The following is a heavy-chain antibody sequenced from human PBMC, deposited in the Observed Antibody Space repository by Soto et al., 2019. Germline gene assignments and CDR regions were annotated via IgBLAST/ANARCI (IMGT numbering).Heavy chain of an antibody. CDR3: ASRASTPHPYYDFWSGYAFDY. Sequence: SETLSLTCTVSGGSISSYYWSWIRQPPGKGLEWIGYIYYSGSTNYNPSLKSRVTISVDTSKNQFSLKLSSVTAADTAVYYCASRASTPHPYYDFWSGYAFDYWGQGTLVTVSS. CDR1: GGSISSYY. CDR2: IYYSGST. V-gene: IGHV4-59*08. D-gene: IGHD3-3*01. J-gene: IGHJ4*02.